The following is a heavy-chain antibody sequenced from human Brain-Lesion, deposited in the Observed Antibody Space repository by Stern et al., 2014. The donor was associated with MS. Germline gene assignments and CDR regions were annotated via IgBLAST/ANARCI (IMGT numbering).Heavy chain of an antibody. CDR1: GFTFSYHA. Sequence: QMQLVQSGGGVVQPGRSLRLSCAASGFTFSYHAMHWVRQAPGKGLEWVGLISSDGRDNNDPDSVKGRFTISTDHSRKTLYLQMNSLRVDDTAVYYCARGGAVTTGDYSLDYGGKGILSPVSS. D-gene: IGHD4-17*01. V-gene: IGHV3-30*01. J-gene: IGHJ4*02. CDR2: ISSDGRDN. CDR3: ARGGAVTTGDYSLDY.